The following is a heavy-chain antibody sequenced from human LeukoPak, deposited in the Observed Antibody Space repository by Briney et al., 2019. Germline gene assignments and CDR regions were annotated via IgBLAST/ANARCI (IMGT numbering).Heavy chain of an antibody. J-gene: IGHJ4*02. Sequence: GGSLRLSCAASGFTVSSNYMSWVRQAPGKGLEWVSVIYSGGSTYYADSVKGRFTISRDNSKNTLYLQMKSMRAEDTAVYYCARYDSSGYYYYFDYWGQGTLVTVSS. CDR2: IYSGGST. CDR3: ARYDSSGYYYYFDY. D-gene: IGHD3-22*01. CDR1: GFTVSSNY. V-gene: IGHV3-53*01.